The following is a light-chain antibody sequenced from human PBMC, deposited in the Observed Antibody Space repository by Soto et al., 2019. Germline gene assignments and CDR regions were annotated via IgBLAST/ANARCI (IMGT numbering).Light chain of an antibody. CDR2: ATS. CDR1: QSITNY. V-gene: IGKV1-39*01. Sequence: DIQMTQSPSSLSASVGDSVTISCRPSQSITNYLNWYQLKPGRAPKLLIYATSILHSGVPPRFSGSGSGTDFTLTINSLQPEDFATYFCHQGYSRPLTFGQGTKIEI. CDR3: HQGYSRPLT. J-gene: IGKJ1*01.